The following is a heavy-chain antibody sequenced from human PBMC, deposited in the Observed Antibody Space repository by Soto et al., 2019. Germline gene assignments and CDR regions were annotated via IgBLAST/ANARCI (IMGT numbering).Heavy chain of an antibody. Sequence: GSLRLSCVGSGFTFSNYSINWVRQAPGKGLEWVSSISSRSDIYYADSVKGRFTISRDNAKNSVSLQMNSLRAEDTAVYYCAREYTAWPLAYGLDVWGQGTTVTVSS. CDR2: ISSRSDI. CDR1: GFTFSNYS. V-gene: IGHV3-21*01. D-gene: IGHD2-2*02. J-gene: IGHJ6*02. CDR3: AREYTAWPLAYGLDV.